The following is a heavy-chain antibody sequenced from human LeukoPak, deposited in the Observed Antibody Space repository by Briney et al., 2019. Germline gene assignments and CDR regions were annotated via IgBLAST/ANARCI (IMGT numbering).Heavy chain of an antibody. CDR3: AKAVTRSWTEDAFDI. Sequence: GGSLRLSCAASGFTFSSYAVSWVRQAPGKGMEWVSGISSGGTNTYYGDSVKGRFTISRDNPKNTLSLQMSSLRAEDTALYYCAKAVTRSWTEDAFDIWGQGTMVTVSS. V-gene: IGHV3-23*01. J-gene: IGHJ3*02. CDR2: ISSGGTNT. D-gene: IGHD6-13*01. CDR1: GFTFSSYA.